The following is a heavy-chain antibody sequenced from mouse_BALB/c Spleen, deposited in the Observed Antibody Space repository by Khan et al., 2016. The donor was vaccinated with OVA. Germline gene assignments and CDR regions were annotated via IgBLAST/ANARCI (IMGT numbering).Heavy chain of an antibody. D-gene: IGHD1-1*02. Sequence: VELVESGPGLVQPSQSLSITCTVSGFSLTNYGVHWVRQSPGKGLEWLGVIWSSGITDYNATFISRLSISRDISKSQVFFKINSLQANDTAIYYWARNRNGYFDYWGQGTTLTVSA. CDR3: ARNRNGYFDY. CDR2: IWSSGIT. J-gene: IGHJ2*01. V-gene: IGHV2-2*02. CDR1: GFSLTNYG.